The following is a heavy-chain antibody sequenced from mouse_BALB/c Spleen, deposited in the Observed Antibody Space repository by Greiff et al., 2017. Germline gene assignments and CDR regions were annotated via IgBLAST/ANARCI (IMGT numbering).Heavy chain of an antibody. CDR2: IYPGDGDT. CDR3: ARRGLYVFAY. Sequence: VQLQESGAELVRPGSSVKISCKASGYAFSSYWMNWVKQRPGQGLEWIGQIYPGDGDTNYNGKFKGKATLTADKSSSTAYMQLSSLTSEDSAVYFCARRGLYVFAYWGQGTLVTVSA. V-gene: IGHV1-80*01. J-gene: IGHJ3*01. CDR1: GYAFSSYW. D-gene: IGHD1-1*01.